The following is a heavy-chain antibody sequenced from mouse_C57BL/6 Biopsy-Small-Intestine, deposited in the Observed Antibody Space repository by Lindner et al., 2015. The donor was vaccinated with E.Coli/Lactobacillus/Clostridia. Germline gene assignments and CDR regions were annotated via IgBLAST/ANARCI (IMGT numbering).Heavy chain of an antibody. CDR3: TRELGRWFAY. D-gene: IGHD4-1*01. CDR1: GYAFSSSW. J-gene: IGHJ3*01. CDR2: IYPGSGDT. Sequence: VQLQESGPELVKPGASVKISCKASGYAFSSSWMNWVKQRPGKGLEWIGRIYPGSGDTNYNGKFRGKATLTSDTSSSTAYMQLSSLTSEDSAIYFCTRELGRWFAYWGQGTLVTVSA. V-gene: IGHV1-82*01.